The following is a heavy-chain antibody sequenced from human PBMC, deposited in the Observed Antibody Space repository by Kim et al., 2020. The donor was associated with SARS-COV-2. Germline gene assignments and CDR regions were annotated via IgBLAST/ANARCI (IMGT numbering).Heavy chain of an antibody. CDR2: ICSNRGST. CDR3: VKDSSSWYWKGTFDI. J-gene: IGHJ3*02. V-gene: IGHV3-64D*06. Sequence: GGSLRLSCSASGFTFNYYALYWVRQAPGKGLEYVSAICSNRGSTHYADSAKGRFTISRDNSSTTLYLQMSRLRSEDTAVYYCVKDSSSWYWKGTFDIWGQGTMVTVS. CDR1: GFTFNYYA. D-gene: IGHD6-13*01.